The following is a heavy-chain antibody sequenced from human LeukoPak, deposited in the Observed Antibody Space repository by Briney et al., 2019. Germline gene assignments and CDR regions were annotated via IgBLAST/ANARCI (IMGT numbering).Heavy chain of an antibody. CDR1: GSTFSSYW. D-gene: IGHD3-22*01. Sequence: GGSLRLSCAASGSTFSSYWMHWVRQAPGKGLVWVSRINTDGSSTTYADSVKGRFTISRDNAKNTLYLQMNSLRAEDTAVYYCARPRAYDTRDFDYWGQGTLVTVSS. V-gene: IGHV3-74*01. CDR3: ARPRAYDTRDFDY. J-gene: IGHJ4*02. CDR2: INTDGSST.